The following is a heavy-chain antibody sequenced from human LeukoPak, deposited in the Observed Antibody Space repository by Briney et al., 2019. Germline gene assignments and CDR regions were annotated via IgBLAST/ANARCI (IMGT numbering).Heavy chain of an antibody. CDR2: IYYSGST. CDR3: ATQYYDSSGYSFDY. Sequence: PSETLSLTCTVSGGSISSYYWSWIRQHPGKGLEWIGYIYYSGSTYYNPSLKSRVTISVDTSKNQFSLKLSSVTAADTAVYYCATQYYDSSGYSFDYWGQGTLVTVSS. J-gene: IGHJ4*02. V-gene: IGHV4-59*06. CDR1: GGSISSYY. D-gene: IGHD3-22*01.